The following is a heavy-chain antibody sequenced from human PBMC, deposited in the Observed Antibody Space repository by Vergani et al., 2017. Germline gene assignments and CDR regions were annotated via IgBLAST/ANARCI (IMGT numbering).Heavy chain of an antibody. Sequence: QITLKESGPTLVKPTQTLTLTCTFSGFSLSTSGVGVGWLRQPPGKALEWLALIYWDDDKRYSPSLKSRLTITKDTSKNQVVLTMTNMDPVDTATYYCARLYSGYDVFDYGGQGTLVTSSS. J-gene: IGHJ4*02. CDR3: ARLYSGYDVFDY. D-gene: IGHD5-12*01. CDR2: IYWDDDK. CDR1: GFSLSTSGVG. V-gene: IGHV2-5*02.